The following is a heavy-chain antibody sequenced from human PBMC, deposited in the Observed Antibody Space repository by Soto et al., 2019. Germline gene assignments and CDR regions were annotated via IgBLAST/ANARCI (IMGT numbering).Heavy chain of an antibody. CDR1: GYTFSSYG. Sequence: QVKLVQSGAELKKPGASVKVSCKASGYTFSSYGMSWVRQAPGQGLEWMGWVSANNGHTNYAQKFQGRVLMTTDTSATTVYMELRSLTSDDMAVYYCARDVWAGYSSGWYNYWGQGTLVTVSS. CDR2: VSANNGHT. V-gene: IGHV1-18*03. CDR3: ARDVWAGYSSGWYNY. D-gene: IGHD6-19*01. J-gene: IGHJ4*02.